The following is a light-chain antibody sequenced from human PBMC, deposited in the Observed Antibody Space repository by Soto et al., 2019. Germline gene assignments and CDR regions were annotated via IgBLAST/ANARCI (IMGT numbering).Light chain of an antibody. V-gene: IGLV2-14*01. CDR2: DVS. CDR1: SSDVGGYNY. Sequence: QSALTQPASVSGSPGQSITISCTGTSSDVGGYNYVSWYQQHPDKAPKLMIYDVSNRTSGVSNRFSGSKSGNTASLTLSGPQAEDEADYYYSSYTSSSTLRVFGTGTKLTVL. CDR3: SSYTSSSTLRV. J-gene: IGLJ1*01.